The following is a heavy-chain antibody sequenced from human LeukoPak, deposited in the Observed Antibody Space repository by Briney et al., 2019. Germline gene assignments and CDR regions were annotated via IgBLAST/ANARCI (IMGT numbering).Heavy chain of an antibody. CDR2: INPSGGST. J-gene: IGHJ4*02. Sequence: ASVKVSCKASGYTFTSHYMHWVRQAPGQGLEWMGIINPSGGSTSYPQKFQGRVTMTRDTSTTTVYMELSSLRSEDTAVYYCARRGSGSYVLDYWGQGTLVTVSS. V-gene: IGHV1-46*01. CDR1: GYTFTSHY. CDR3: ARRGSGSYVLDY. D-gene: IGHD3-10*01.